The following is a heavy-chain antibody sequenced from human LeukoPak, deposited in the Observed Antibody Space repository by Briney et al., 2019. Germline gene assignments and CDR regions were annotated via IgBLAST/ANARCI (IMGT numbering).Heavy chain of an antibody. J-gene: IGHJ4*02. V-gene: IGHV4-4*07. CDR3: ARAGRYSSSWALDY. Sequence: SETLSLTCTASGGSISSYYWSWIRQPAGKGLEWIGRIYTSGSTNYNPSLKSRVTMSVDTSKNQFSLKLSSVTAADTAVYYCARAGRYSSSWALDYWGQGTLVTVSS. CDR1: GGSISSYY. D-gene: IGHD6-13*01. CDR2: IYTSGST.